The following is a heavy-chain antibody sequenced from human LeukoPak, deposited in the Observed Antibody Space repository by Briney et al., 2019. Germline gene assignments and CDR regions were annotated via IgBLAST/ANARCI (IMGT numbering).Heavy chain of an antibody. CDR2: ISGSGGDT. D-gene: IGHD3-10*01. J-gene: IGHJ6*02. CDR1: GFTFSSYA. V-gene: IGHV3-23*01. CDR3: AKAVWFGEFNYYFFGLDV. Sequence: GGSLRLSCAAFGFTFSSYAMGWVRQAPGKGLEWVSAISGSGGDTYYADSVKGRFTFSRDNSKNTLYLQMNSLRPEDTALYYCAKAVWFGEFNYYFFGLDVWGQGTTVTVSS.